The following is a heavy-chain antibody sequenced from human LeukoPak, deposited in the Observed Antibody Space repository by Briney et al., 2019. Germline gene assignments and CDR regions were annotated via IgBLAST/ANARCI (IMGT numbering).Heavy chain of an antibody. Sequence: PGGSLRLSCAASGLTFSSYAMSWVRQAPGKGLEWVSAISGSGGSTYYADSVKGRFTISRDNSKNTLYLQMNSLRAEDTAVYYCAKDGGPNYCSSTSCYQYYFDYWGQGTLVTVSS. J-gene: IGHJ4*02. V-gene: IGHV3-23*01. CDR3: AKDGGPNYCSSTSCYQYYFDY. CDR1: GLTFSSYA. CDR2: ISGSGGST. D-gene: IGHD2-2*01.